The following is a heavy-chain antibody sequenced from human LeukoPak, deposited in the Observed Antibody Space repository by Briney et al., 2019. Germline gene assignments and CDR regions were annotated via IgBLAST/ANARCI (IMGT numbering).Heavy chain of an antibody. D-gene: IGHD6-13*01. V-gene: IGHV1-69*13. Sequence: ASVKVSCKASGGTFSSYAISWVRQAPGQGLEWMGGIIPIFGTANYAQKFQGRVTITADESTSTAYMELSSLRSEDTAVYYCARSKGTGGSSWLYDFDYWGQGTLVTVSS. CDR3: ARSKGTGGSSWLYDFDY. CDR2: IIPIFGTA. J-gene: IGHJ4*02. CDR1: GGTFSSYA.